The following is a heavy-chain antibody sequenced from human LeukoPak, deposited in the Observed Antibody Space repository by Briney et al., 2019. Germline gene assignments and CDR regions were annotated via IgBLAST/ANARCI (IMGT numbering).Heavy chain of an antibody. Sequence: SETLSLTCTVSGYSINNNYYWDWIRQPPGKGLDWIASIYHSGKTYYNPALKSRVTISVDTSKNQFSLKLTSVTAADTAVYYCARDLIVPVGLTGSGSYSTDYWGQGTLVTVSS. V-gene: IGHV4-38-2*02. CDR2: IYHSGKT. D-gene: IGHD3-10*01. J-gene: IGHJ4*02. CDR1: GYSINNNYY. CDR3: ARDLIVPVGLTGSGSYSTDY.